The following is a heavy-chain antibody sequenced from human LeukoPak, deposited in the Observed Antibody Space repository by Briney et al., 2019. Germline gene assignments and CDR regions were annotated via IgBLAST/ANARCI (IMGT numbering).Heavy chain of an antibody. CDR3: ARGYGSYAAGYYFDH. CDR1: GFIFSSYG. V-gene: IGHV3-21*01. CDR2: VTAGTTYT. J-gene: IGHJ4*02. D-gene: IGHD1-26*01. Sequence: PGGSLRLSCAASGFIFSSYGMNWVRQAPGKGLEWVSSVTAGTTYTFYADSVQGRFTISRDNAKTSLYLQMNSLRAEDTAIYYCARGYGSYAAGYYFDHWGQGTLVTVSS.